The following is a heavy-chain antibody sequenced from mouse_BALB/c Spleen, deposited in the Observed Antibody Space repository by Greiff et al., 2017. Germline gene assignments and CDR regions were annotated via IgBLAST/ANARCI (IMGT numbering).Heavy chain of an antibody. CDR1: GFTFSDYG. D-gene: IGHD2-1*01. V-gene: IGHV5-15*02. J-gene: IGHJ1*01. CDR2: ISNLAYSI. CDR3: AREEGNYRYFDV. Sequence: EVMLVESGGGLVQPGGSRKLSCAASGFTFSDYGMAWVRQAPGKGPEWVAFISNLAYSIYYADTVTGRFTISRENAKNTLYLEMSSLRSEDTAMYYCAREEGNYRYFDVWGAGTTVTVSS.